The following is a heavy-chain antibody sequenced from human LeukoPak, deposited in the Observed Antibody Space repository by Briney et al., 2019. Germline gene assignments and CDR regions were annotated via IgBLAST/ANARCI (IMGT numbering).Heavy chain of an antibody. D-gene: IGHD3-10*01. CDR1: GFTFSNAW. Sequence: GGALRLSCAASGFTFSNAWMSWVRQAPGKGLEWVGRIKSKTDGGTTDYAAPVKGRFTISRDDSKNTLYVQMNSLKTEDTAVYYCPSPVWFGELSGYWGQGTLVTVSS. CDR2: IKSKTDGGTT. V-gene: IGHV3-15*01. J-gene: IGHJ4*02. CDR3: PSPVWFGELSGY.